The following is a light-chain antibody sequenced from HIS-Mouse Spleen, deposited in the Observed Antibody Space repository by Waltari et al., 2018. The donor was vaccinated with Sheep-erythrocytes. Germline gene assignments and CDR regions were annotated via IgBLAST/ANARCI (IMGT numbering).Light chain of an antibody. V-gene: IGKV1-8*01. CDR2: AAS. CDR1: QGISSY. CDR3: QQYYSYPYT. Sequence: AIRMTQSPSSLSASTGDRVTITCRASQGISSYLAWYQQKPGKAPKLLIYAASTLQSGVPSRFSSGSGTDFTLTISCLQSEDFATYYCQQYYSYPYTFGQGTKLEIK. J-gene: IGKJ2*01.